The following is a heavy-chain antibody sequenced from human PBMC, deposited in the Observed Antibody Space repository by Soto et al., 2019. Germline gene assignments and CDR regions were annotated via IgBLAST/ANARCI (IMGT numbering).Heavy chain of an antibody. CDR3: AGAGHSYGYGVFDI. J-gene: IGHJ3*02. CDR1: GYSFISYW. V-gene: IGHV5-51*01. D-gene: IGHD5-18*01. Sequence: RGESLKISCKASGYSFISYWIAWVRQMPGKGLELMGIIYPDDSDTRYSLSFQGQVTIYRDESKNTLDLQMNSLRGEDTALYFCAGAGHSYGYGVFDIWGQGTQVTVSS. CDR2: IYPDDSDT.